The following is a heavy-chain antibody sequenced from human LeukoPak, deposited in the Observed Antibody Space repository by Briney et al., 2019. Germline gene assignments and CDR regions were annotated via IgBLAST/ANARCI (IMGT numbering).Heavy chain of an antibody. Sequence: PSETLSLTCTVSGGSISTYYWSWIRQPPGKALEWIGYIYYSGSTNYNPSLKSRVTISVDTSKNQFSLKLSSVTAADTAVYYCARTAGYGSGSYSPFDYWGQGTLVTVSS. V-gene: IGHV4-59*01. CDR2: IYYSGST. J-gene: IGHJ4*02. CDR3: ARTAGYGSGSYSPFDY. CDR1: GGSISTYY. D-gene: IGHD3-10*01.